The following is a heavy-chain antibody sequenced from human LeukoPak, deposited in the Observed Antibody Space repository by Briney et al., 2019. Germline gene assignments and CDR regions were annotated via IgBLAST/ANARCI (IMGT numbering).Heavy chain of an antibody. CDR2: IYYSGST. V-gene: IGHV4-39*01. D-gene: IGHD2-8*01. CDR3: AGYCTNGVCSQ. J-gene: IGHJ4*02. Sequence: SETLSLTCTVSGGSISSSSYYWGWIRQPPGKGLEWIGCIYYSGSTYYNPSLKSRVAISVDTSKNQFSLKLGSVTAADTAVYYCAGYCTNGVCSQWGQGTLVTVSS. CDR1: GGSISSSSYY.